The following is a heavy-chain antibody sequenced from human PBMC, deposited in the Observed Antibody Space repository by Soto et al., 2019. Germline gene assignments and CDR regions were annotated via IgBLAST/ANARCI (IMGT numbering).Heavy chain of an antibody. CDR1: GASVETSNHF. D-gene: IGHD3-10*01. J-gene: IGHJ5*02. Sequence: QLQLQESDPGLVKPSETLSLTCRVSGASVETSNHFWGWIRQSPGKGLEWIGSMYYSGSNYYNPSLRRRVTISVDTSKTQSSLKLTSVTATDTAVYYWARHSGGGSGGGVVVGGDWFAPWGQGTLVTVSS. V-gene: IGHV4-39*01. CDR3: ARHSGGGSGGGVVVGGDWFAP. CDR2: MYYSGSN.